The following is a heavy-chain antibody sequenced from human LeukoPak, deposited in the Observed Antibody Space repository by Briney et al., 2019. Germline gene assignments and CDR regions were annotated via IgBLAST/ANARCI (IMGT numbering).Heavy chain of an antibody. J-gene: IGHJ4*02. Sequence: GGSLRLSCAASGFTFDSYEMNWVRQAPGKGLEWVSHSSNSGSTIYYAGSVKGRFTISRDNSKNTLYLQMNTLRAEDTAVYYCANAAVTATTAPDYWGQGTLVTVSS. CDR2: SSNSGSTI. D-gene: IGHD2-15*01. V-gene: IGHV3-48*03. CDR1: GFTFDSYE. CDR3: ANAAVTATTAPDY.